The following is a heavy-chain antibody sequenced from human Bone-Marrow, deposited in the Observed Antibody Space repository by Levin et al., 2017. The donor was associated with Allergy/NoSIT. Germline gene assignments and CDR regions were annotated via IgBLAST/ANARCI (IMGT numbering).Heavy chain of an antibody. CDR3: ARAVAGEDIDL. Sequence: TGGSLRLSCEASGFTFRLYWMHWVRQVPGKGLVWVARIFSDGDITDYADSVKGRFVVSRDNTKNTLSLQMNNLRVEDTAIYYCARAVAGEDIDLWGQGTLVSVSS. V-gene: IGHV3-74*01. D-gene: IGHD6-19*01. CDR2: IFSDGDIT. CDR1: GFTFRLYW. J-gene: IGHJ5*02.